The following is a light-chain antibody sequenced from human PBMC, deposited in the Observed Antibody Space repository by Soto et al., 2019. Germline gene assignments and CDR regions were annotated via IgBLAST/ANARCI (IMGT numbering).Light chain of an antibody. J-gene: IGKJ5*01. Sequence: EIVLTQSPGTLSLSPGERATLSCRASQSVSSSYLAWYQQKPGQAPRLLIYSASTRATGIPARFSGSGSGTEFSLTISSLQSEDFAVYYCQQYMNWPTFGQGTRLEIK. CDR2: SAS. CDR1: QSVSSSY. CDR3: QQYMNWPT. V-gene: IGKV3-15*01.